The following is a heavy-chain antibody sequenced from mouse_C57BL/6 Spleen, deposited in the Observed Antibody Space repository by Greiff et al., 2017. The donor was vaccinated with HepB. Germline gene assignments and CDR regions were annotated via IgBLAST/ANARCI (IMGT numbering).Heavy chain of an antibody. V-gene: IGHV1-82*01. CDR1: GYAFSSSW. J-gene: IGHJ3*01. CDR2: IYPGDGDT. Sequence: VKLMESGPELVKPGASVKISCKASGYAFSSSWMNWVKQRPGKGLEWIGRIYPGDGDTNYNGKFKGKATLTADKSSSTAYMQLSSLTSEDSAVYFCAMNYYDYEGFAYWGQGTLVTVSA. D-gene: IGHD2-4*01. CDR3: AMNYYDYEGFAY.